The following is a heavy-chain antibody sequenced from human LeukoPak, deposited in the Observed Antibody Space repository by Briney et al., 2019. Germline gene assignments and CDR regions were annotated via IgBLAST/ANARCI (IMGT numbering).Heavy chain of an antibody. Sequence: SETLSLTCTVSGGSISSSSYYWGWIRQPPGKGLEWIGSIYYSGSTYYNPSLKSRVTISVDTSKNQFSLKLSSVTAADTAVYYCARVHYGDYVQDYYYYYMDVWGKGPRSPSP. V-gene: IGHV4-39*07. CDR3: ARVHYGDYVQDYYYYYMDV. D-gene: IGHD4-17*01. J-gene: IGHJ6*03. CDR2: IYYSGST. CDR1: GGSISSSSYY.